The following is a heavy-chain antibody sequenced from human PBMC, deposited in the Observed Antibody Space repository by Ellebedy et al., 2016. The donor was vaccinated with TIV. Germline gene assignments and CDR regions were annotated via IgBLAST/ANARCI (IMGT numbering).Heavy chain of an antibody. V-gene: IGHV4-59*08. CDR3: ARHWRQQLVLGWYFDL. Sequence: MPSETLSLTCTFSGGSISSYDWSWIRQPPGKGLEWIGYIYYSGSTNYNPSLKSRVTISVDTSKNQFSLKLSSVTAADTAVYYCARHWRQQLVLGWYFDLWGRGTLVTVSS. CDR2: IYYSGST. D-gene: IGHD6-13*01. J-gene: IGHJ2*01. CDR1: GGSISSYD.